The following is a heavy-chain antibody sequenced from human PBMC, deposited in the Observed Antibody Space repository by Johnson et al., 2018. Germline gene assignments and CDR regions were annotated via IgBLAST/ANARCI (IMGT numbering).Heavy chain of an antibody. Sequence: EVQLVESGGGLVQPGGSLRLSCAASGFTFSSYSMNWVRQAPGKGLEWVSYISSSSSTIYYADSVKGRFTISRDNAKNSLYLQMNSLRDEDTAVYYCAGDGGLIPDPSQYPYGMDVWGQGTTVTVSS. CDR3: AGDGGLIPDPSQYPYGMDV. CDR2: ISSSSSTI. D-gene: IGHD3-10*01. V-gene: IGHV3-48*02. CDR1: GFTFSSYS. J-gene: IGHJ6*02.